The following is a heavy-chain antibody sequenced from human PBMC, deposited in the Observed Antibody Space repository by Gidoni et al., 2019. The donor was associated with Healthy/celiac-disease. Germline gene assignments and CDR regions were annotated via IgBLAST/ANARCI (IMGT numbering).Heavy chain of an antibody. J-gene: IGHJ6*02. V-gene: IGHV3-21*01. D-gene: IGHD6-6*01. CDR3: ARDREYSSSSYYYYGMDV. Sequence: EVKRVESGGGLVKPGGSLRLSCAASGFTFSSYSMNWVRQDPGKGLEWVSSISSSSSYIYYADSVKGRFTISRDNAKSSLYLQMNSLRAEDTAVYYCARDREYSSSSYYYYGMDVWGQGTTVTVSS. CDR2: ISSSSSYI. CDR1: GFTFSSYS.